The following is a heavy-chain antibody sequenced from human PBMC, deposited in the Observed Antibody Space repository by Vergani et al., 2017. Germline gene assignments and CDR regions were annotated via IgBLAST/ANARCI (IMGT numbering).Heavy chain of an antibody. D-gene: IGHD6-13*01. CDR1: GFTFSSYW. J-gene: IGHJ4*02. CDR2: IKQDGSEK. CDR3: ARRGGSSCVDY. V-gene: IGHV3-7*03. Sequence: EVQLVESGGGLVQPGGSLRLSCAASGFTFSSYWMSWVRQAPGKGLEWVANIKQDGSEKYYVDSVKGRFTSSRDTAKNSLYLQMNSLRAEDTAVYYCARRGGSSCVDYWGQGTLVTVSS.